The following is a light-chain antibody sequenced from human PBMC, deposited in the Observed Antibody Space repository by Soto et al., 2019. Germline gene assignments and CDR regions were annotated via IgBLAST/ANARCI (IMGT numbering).Light chain of an antibody. CDR3: QQSYTNPLT. V-gene: IGKV1-39*01. Sequence: DIQMTQSPSSLSAFVGDRVTITCRAGQSISVYLHWYQQKPGKAPNLLISTASTLEGGVPSRFSGSGSGTDFTLTISSLQPEYFATYYCQQSYTNPLTFGQGTKVE. CDR2: TAS. J-gene: IGKJ1*01. CDR1: QSISVY.